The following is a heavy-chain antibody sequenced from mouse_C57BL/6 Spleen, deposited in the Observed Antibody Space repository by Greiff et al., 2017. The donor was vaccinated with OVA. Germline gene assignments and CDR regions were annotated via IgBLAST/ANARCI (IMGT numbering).Heavy chain of an antibody. CDR1: GYTFTNYW. CDR3: ARESSSYWYFDV. V-gene: IGHV1-63*01. CDR2: IYPGGGYT. J-gene: IGHJ1*03. Sequence: QVQLKESGAELVRPGTSVKMSCKASGYTFTNYWIGWAKQRPGHGLEWIGDIYPGGGYTNYNEKFKGKATLTADKSSSTAYMQFSSLTSEDAAIYYCARESSSYWYFDVWGTGTTVTVSS. D-gene: IGHD1-1*01.